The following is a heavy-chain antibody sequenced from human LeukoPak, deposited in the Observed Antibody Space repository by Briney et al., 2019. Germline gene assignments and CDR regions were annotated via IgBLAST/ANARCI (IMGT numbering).Heavy chain of an antibody. CDR1: GFTVSSNY. CDR2: IYSGGST. V-gene: IGHV3-53*01. J-gene: IGHJ4*02. Sequence: PGGSLRLSCAASGFTVSSNYMSWVRQAPGKGLEWVSVIYSGGSTYYADSVKGRFTISRDNSKNTLYLQMNSLRAEDTAVYYCARVAYGDYEDFDYWGQGTLVTVSS. D-gene: IGHD4-17*01. CDR3: ARVAYGDYEDFDY.